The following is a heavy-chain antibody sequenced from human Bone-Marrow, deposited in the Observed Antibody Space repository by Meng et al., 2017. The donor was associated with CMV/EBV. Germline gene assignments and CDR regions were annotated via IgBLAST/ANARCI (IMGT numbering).Heavy chain of an antibody. CDR3: ASPTKYCSSTSCPLGY. J-gene: IGHJ4*02. CDR1: GFTFSSYS. CDR2: ISSSSSYI. Sequence: GGSLRLSCAASGFTFSSYSMNWVRQAPGKGLEWVSSISSSSSYIYYADSVKGRFTISRDNAKNSLYLQMNSLRAEDTAVYYCASPTKYCSSTSCPLGYWGQRTLVTVSS. V-gene: IGHV3-21*01. D-gene: IGHD2-2*01.